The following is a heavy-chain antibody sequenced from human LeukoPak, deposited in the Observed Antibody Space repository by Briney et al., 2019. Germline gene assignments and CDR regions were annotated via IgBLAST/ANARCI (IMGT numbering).Heavy chain of an antibody. CDR3: AKCRGSSWSDYFDY. Sequence: SLRLSCAVSRFSLSRDAMTWVRKSPGKRLKSVSAISDSGGSTYHANTGKGRFTISRDNSRHTLYLQMNTLRAEDTAVYYCAKCRGSSWSDYFDYWGQGTLVTVSS. D-gene: IGHD6-13*01. CDR1: RFSLSRDA. CDR2: ISDSGGST. J-gene: IGHJ4*02. V-gene: IGHV3-23*01.